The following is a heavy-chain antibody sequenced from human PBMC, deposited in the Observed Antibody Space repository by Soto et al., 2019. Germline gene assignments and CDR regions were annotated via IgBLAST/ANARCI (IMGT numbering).Heavy chain of an antibody. CDR1: GYTFTSYD. CDR2: MNPNSGNT. Sequence: SVKVSCKASGYTFTSYDINWVRQATGQGLEWMGWMNPNSGNTGYAQKFQGRVTMTRNTSISTAYMELSSLRSEDTAVYYCARAHSGRAGAFDIWGQGTMVTVSS. CDR3: ARAHSGRAGAFDI. J-gene: IGHJ3*02. D-gene: IGHD6-19*01. V-gene: IGHV1-8*01.